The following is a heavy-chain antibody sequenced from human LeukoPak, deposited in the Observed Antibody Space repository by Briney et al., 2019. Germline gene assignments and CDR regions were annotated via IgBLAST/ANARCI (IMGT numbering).Heavy chain of an antibody. CDR3: AKERDAKGYFDY. CDR1: GFSISTYA. CDR2: ISCSGKT. Sequence: GGSLRLSCAASGFSISTYAMSWVRQPPGQGLEWVSAISCSGKTYYPDSVKGRFTISIDNSKNTLFLQMTGLRAEDTAVYYCAKERDAKGYFDYLGQGTLVTVSS. J-gene: IGHJ4*02. V-gene: IGHV3-23*01.